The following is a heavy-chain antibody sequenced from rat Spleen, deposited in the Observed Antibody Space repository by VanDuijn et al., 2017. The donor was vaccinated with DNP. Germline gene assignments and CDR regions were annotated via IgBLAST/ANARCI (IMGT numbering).Heavy chain of an antibody. J-gene: IGHJ2*01. CDR1: GYSITSNY. CDR2: INSAGST. V-gene: IGHV3-3*01. Sequence: EVQLQESGPGLVKPSQSLSLTCSVTGYSITSNYWGWIRKFPGNKLEWMGYINSAGSTNYNPTQKSRISITRDTSKNQFFLQLNSVTTEDTATYYCARWSRYFDYWGQGVMVTVSS. CDR3: ARWSRYFDY.